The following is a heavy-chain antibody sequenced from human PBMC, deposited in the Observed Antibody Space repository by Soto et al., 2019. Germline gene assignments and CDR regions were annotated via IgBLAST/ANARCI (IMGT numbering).Heavy chain of an antibody. CDR2: IYWDDDK. Sequence: QITLKESGPTLVKPTQTLTLTCTFSGFSLSTSGVGVGWIRQPPGKALEWLALIYWDDDKRYSPSMKSRLTITKDTSKNQVVLTMTNMDPVDTATYYCALTGSRGWDGEGFDPWGQGTLVTVSS. D-gene: IGHD6-19*01. CDR3: ALTGSRGWDGEGFDP. J-gene: IGHJ5*02. V-gene: IGHV2-5*02. CDR1: GFSLSTSGVG.